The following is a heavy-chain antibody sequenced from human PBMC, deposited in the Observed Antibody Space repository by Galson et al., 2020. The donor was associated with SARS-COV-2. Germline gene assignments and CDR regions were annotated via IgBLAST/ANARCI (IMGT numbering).Heavy chain of an antibody. J-gene: IGHJ3*02. CDR3: ARAGGALGYCSSTSCRQPNAFDI. CDR1: GGSFSGYY. Sequence: SQASETLSLTCAVYGGSFSGYYWSWIRQPPGKGLEWIGEINHSGSTNYNPSLKSRVTISVDTSKNQFSLKLSSVTAADTAVYYCARAGGALGYCSSTSCRQPNAFDIWGQGTMVTVSS. V-gene: IGHV4-34*01. D-gene: IGHD2-2*01. CDR2: INHSGST.